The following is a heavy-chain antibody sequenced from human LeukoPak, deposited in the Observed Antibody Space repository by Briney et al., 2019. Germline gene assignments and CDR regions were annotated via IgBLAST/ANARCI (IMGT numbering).Heavy chain of an antibody. Sequence: GASVKVSCKASGYTFTSYDINWVRQAPGQGLEWMGRIIPIFGTANYAQKFQGRVTITTDESTSTAYMELSSLRSEDTAVYYCARDWWELNNWFDPWGQGTLVTVSS. J-gene: IGHJ5*02. D-gene: IGHD1-26*01. CDR3: ARDWWELNNWFDP. CDR1: GYTFTSYD. CDR2: IIPIFGTA. V-gene: IGHV1-69*05.